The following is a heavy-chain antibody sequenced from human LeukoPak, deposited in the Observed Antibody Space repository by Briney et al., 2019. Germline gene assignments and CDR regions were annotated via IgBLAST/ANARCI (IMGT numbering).Heavy chain of an antibody. Sequence: ASVKVSCKASGYTFTSYGISWVRQAPGQGLEWMGWISAYNGNTNYAQKLQGRVTMTTDTSTSTAYMELRSLRSDDTAVYYCARADLIAVANNWFDPWGQGTLVTVSS. D-gene: IGHD6-19*01. V-gene: IGHV1-18*01. CDR3: ARADLIAVANNWFDP. J-gene: IGHJ5*02. CDR2: ISAYNGNT. CDR1: GYTFTSYG.